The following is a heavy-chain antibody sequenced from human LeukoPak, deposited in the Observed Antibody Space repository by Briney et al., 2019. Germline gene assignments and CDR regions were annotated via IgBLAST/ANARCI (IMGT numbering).Heavy chain of an antibody. V-gene: IGHV1-69*04. CDR1: GGTFSSYA. Sequence: SVKVSCKASGGTFSSYAISWVRQAPGQGLEWMGRIIPILGIANYAQKFQGRVTITADKSTSTAYMELSSLRSEDTAVYYCAGLPHSGYFGYWGQGTLVTVSS. CDR2: IIPILGIA. CDR3: AGLPHSGYFGY. J-gene: IGHJ4*02. D-gene: IGHD3-22*01.